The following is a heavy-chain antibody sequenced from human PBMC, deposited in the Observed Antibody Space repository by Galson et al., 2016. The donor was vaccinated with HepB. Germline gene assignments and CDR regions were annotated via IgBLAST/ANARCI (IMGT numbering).Heavy chain of an antibody. D-gene: IGHD3-16*02. Sequence: SLRLSCAASGFTFSSYAMHWVRQAPGKGLEWVAVISFDGSNNFYADSVKGRFTISRDNSKNTLYLQMNSLRAEDTAVYYFASDDDYVWGTYRYTRTVPQYYFDFWGQGTLIAVSS. CDR3: ASDDDYVWGTYRYTRTVPQYYFDF. CDR2: ISFDGSNN. J-gene: IGHJ4*02. CDR1: GFTFSSYA. V-gene: IGHV3-30-3*01.